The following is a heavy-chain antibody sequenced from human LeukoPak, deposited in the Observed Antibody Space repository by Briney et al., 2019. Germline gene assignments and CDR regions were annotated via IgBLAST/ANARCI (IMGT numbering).Heavy chain of an antibody. Sequence: SETLSLTCAASGGSISSGGYSWSWIRQPPGKGLEWIGYIYHSGSTYYNPSLKSRVTISVVRSKNQFSLKLSSVTAADTAVYYCARDSGMVRGEAYYYYGMDVWGKGTSVTVSS. D-gene: IGHD3-10*01. CDR1: GGSISSGGYS. V-gene: IGHV4-30-2*01. CDR2: IYHSGST. J-gene: IGHJ6*04. CDR3: ARDSGMVRGEAYYYYGMDV.